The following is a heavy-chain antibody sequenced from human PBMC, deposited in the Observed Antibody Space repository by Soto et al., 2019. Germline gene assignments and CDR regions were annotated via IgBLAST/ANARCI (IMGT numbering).Heavy chain of an antibody. V-gene: IGHV3-48*03. CDR1: GFTFSSYE. J-gene: IGHJ4*02. CDR3: ASANIDGGLAY. Sequence: GGSLRLSCAASGFTFSSYEMNWVRQAPGKGLEWVSYISSSGSTIYYAASVKGRFTISRDNAKNSLYLQMNSLRAEDTAVYYCASANIDGGLAYWGQGTLVTVSS. CDR2: ISSSGSTI. D-gene: IGHD3-16*01.